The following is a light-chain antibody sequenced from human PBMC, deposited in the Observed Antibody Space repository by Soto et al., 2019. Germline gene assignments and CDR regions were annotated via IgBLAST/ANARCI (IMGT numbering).Light chain of an antibody. J-gene: IGKJ4*01. V-gene: IGKV3-20*01. CDR1: QSVTSTY. CDR3: QQFSSYPLT. Sequence: EIVLTQSPGTLSLSPGERATLSCRASQSVTSTYLAWYQQKPGQAPRLLISGASSRATGVPDRFSGGGSGTDFTLTISRLEPEDFAVYYCQQFSSYPLTFGGGTKVDI. CDR2: GAS.